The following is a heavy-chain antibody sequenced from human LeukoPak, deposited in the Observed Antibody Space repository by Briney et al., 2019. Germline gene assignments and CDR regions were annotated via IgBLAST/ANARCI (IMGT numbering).Heavy chain of an antibody. J-gene: IGHJ4*02. Sequence: PGGSLRLSCAASGFTFSSYAMSWVRQAPGKGLEWVSAISGSGGDTYYADPVKGRFTISRDNSKHTLYLQMNSVRAEDTAVYYCAKDLGSFAFDYWGQGTLVSVSS. CDR3: AKDLGSFAFDY. V-gene: IGHV3-23*01. CDR1: GFTFSSYA. D-gene: IGHD3-16*01. CDR2: ISGSGGDT.